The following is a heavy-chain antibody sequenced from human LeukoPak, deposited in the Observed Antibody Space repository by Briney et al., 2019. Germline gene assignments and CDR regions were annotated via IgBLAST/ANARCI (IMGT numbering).Heavy chain of an antibody. CDR3: ARDHPYSYGPDY. D-gene: IGHD5-18*01. Sequence: SVKVSCKASGGTFSSHAISWVRQAPGQGLEWMGGIIPIFGTANYAQKFQGRVTITADEPTSTAYMELSSLRSEDTAVYYCARDHPYSYGPDYWGQGTLVTVSS. CDR1: GGTFSSHA. CDR2: IIPIFGTA. J-gene: IGHJ4*02. V-gene: IGHV1-69*13.